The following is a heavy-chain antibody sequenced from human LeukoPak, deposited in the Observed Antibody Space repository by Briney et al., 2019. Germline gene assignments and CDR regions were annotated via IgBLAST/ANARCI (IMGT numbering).Heavy chain of an antibody. CDR2: IYSGGST. V-gene: IGHV3-53*05. D-gene: IGHD3-16*01. Sequence: GGSLRLSCAASGFTVSSNYMSWVRQAPGKGLEWVSVIYSGGSTYYADSVKGRFTISRDNSKNTLYLQMHSLRAEDTAVYFCARDPTMGIMVSFGGFEYWGQGTLVTVSS. CDR1: GFTVSSNY. J-gene: IGHJ4*02. CDR3: ARDPTMGIMVSFGGFEY.